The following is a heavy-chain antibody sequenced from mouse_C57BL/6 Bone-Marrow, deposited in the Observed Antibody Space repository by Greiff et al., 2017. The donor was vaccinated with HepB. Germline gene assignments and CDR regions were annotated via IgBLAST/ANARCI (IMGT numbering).Heavy chain of an antibody. CDR2: INPSSGYT. J-gene: IGHJ4*01. V-gene: IGHV1-4*01. D-gene: IGHD2-12*01. Sequence: QVQLQQSGAELARPGASVKMSCKASGYTFTSYTMHWVKQRPGQGLEWIGYINPSSGYTKYNQKFKDKATLTADKSSSTAYMQLSSLTSEDSAVHYCALRRGDAMDYWGQGTSVTVSS. CDR3: ALRRGDAMDY. CDR1: GYTFTSYT.